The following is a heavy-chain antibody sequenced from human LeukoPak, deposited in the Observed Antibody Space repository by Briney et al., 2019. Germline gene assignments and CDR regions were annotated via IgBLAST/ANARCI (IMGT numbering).Heavy chain of an antibody. J-gene: IGHJ6*02. CDR3: ARDQGYSSGFYYYYGMDV. Sequence: SGPGLVKPSQTLSLTCAISGDSVSSNSAAWNWIRQSPSRGLEWLGRTYYRSKWYNDYTVSVKSRITINPDTSKNQFSLQLNSVTPEDTAVYYCARDQGYSSGFYYYYGMDVWGQGTTVTVSS. CDR2: TYYRSKWYN. D-gene: IGHD6-19*01. V-gene: IGHV6-1*01. CDR1: GDSVSSNSAA.